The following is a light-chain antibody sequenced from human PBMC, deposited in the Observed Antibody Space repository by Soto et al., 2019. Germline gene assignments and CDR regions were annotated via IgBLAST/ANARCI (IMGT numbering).Light chain of an antibody. Sequence: DIQMTQSPSTLPESLGDRATITCRASQTIGSWLAGYHRKPGNAPKLLIYKASTLKSGVPSRFSGSGSGTEFTLTISSLQPDDFATYYCQHYNSYSEAFGQGTKVELK. V-gene: IGKV1-5*03. CDR3: QHYNSYSEA. J-gene: IGKJ1*01. CDR2: KAS. CDR1: QTIGSW.